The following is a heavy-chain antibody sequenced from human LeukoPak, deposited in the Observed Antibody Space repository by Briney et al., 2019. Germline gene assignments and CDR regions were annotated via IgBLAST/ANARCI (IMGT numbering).Heavy chain of an antibody. CDR1: GYTFTSYA. J-gene: IGHJ6*02. D-gene: IGHD5-24*01. CDR2: IIPIFGTA. CDR3: AREEMATTYYYYGMDV. Sequence: SVKVSCKASGYTFTSYAISWVRQAPGQGLEWMGGIIPIFGTANYAQKFQGRVTITADESTSTAYMELSSLRSEDTAVYYCAREEMATTYYYYGMDVWGQGTTVTVSS. V-gene: IGHV1-69*13.